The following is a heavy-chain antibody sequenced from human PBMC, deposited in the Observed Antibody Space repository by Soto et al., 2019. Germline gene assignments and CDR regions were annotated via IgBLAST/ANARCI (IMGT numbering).Heavy chain of an antibody. CDR3: AKDLYGELLQDDAFDI. Sequence: PGGSLRLSFAASGFTFSSYAMSWVRQSPGKGLEWVSAISGSGGSTYYADSVKGRFTISRDNSKNTLYLQMNSLRAEDTAVYYCAKDLYGELLQDDAFDIWGQGTMVTVSS. D-gene: IGHD1-26*01. J-gene: IGHJ3*02. V-gene: IGHV3-23*01. CDR2: ISGSGGST. CDR1: GFTFSSYA.